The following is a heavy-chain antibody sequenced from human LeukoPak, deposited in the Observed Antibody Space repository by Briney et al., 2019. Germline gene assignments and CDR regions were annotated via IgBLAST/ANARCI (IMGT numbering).Heavy chain of an antibody. CDR2: IYYSGNA. D-gene: IGHD3-22*01. V-gene: IGHV4-39*07. J-gene: IGHJ4*02. Sequence: PSETLSLTCTVSGGSISSSNYYWGWIRQPPGKGLEWIGNIYYSGNAYYNPSLKSRVTISVDTSKTQFSLKLSSVTAADTAVYYCARTSSSQYYYDSSGIFDSWGQGTLVTVSS. CDR3: ARTSSSQYYYDSSGIFDS. CDR1: GGSISSSNYY.